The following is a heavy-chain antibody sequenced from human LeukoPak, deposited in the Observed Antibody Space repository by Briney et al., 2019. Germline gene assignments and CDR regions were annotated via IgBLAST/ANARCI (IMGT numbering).Heavy chain of an antibody. CDR2: ISGSGGSA. J-gene: IGHJ4*02. CDR1: GFTFSSYA. D-gene: IGHD6-6*01. CDR3: AKSNLKYYFDS. Sequence: PGGSLRLSCAASGFTFSSYAMNSVRQAPGKGLEWVSLISGSGGSAYYADSVKGRFTVSRDNSKNTLYLQMNSLRAEDTAVYYCAKSNLKYYFDSWGQGTLVTVSS. V-gene: IGHV3-23*01.